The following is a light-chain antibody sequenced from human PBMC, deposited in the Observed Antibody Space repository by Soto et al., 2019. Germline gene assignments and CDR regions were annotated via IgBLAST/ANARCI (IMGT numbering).Light chain of an antibody. V-gene: IGKV1-39*01. CDR3: QQSYSTPPYT. CDR1: QSISSY. Sequence: DIQMTQSPSSLSASVGDRVTITCRASQSISSYLNWYQQKPGKAPKLLIYAASSLQSGVPSRFSGRGSWTDFTLTISSLQPEDFATYYCQQSYSTPPYTFGQGTKLEIK. J-gene: IGKJ2*01. CDR2: AAS.